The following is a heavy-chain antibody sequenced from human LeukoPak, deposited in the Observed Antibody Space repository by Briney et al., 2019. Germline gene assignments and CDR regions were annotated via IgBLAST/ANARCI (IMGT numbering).Heavy chain of an antibody. CDR1: GFTVSTSY. V-gene: IGHV3-66*01. CDR3: ARLGGHRYCTNGVCYYCDY. J-gene: IGHJ4*02. Sequence: GGSLRLSCAASGFTVSTSYMTWVRQAPGRGLEWVSVTYSGGSTDYADSVKHRFTVSRDSSKNTLYLQMNSLRAEDTAVYYCARLGGHRYCTNGVCYYCDYWGQGTLVTVSS. D-gene: IGHD2-8*01. CDR2: TYSGGST.